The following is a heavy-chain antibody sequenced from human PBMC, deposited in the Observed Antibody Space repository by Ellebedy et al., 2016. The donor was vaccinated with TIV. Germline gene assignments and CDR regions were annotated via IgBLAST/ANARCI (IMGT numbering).Heavy chain of an antibody. CDR1: VFTFSNYN. J-gene: IGHJ4*02. D-gene: IGHD2-15*01. V-gene: IGHV3-21*06. Sequence: GESLKISCVASVFTFSNYNMNWVRQSPGKGLEWVSSIRSTGSDKYYAESVKGRFTISRDNAQNTLFLQMNSLRVEDTAVYYYARGWSTPDSWGQGTLVIVSS. CDR3: ARGWSTPDS. CDR2: IRSTGSDK.